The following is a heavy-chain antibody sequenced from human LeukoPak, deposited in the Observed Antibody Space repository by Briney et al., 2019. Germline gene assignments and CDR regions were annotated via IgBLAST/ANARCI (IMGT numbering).Heavy chain of an antibody. CDR3: AKVGLYDVVRGVISAFDP. CDR2: ISGSGGST. V-gene: IGHV3-23*01. J-gene: IGHJ5*02. Sequence: GSLRLSCAASGFTFSSYGMHWVRQAPGKGLEWVSAISGSGGSTYYADSVKGRFTISRDNSKNTLYLQMNSLRAEDTAVYYCAKVGLYDVVRGVISAFDPWGQGTLVTVSS. CDR1: GFTFSSYG. D-gene: IGHD3-10*01.